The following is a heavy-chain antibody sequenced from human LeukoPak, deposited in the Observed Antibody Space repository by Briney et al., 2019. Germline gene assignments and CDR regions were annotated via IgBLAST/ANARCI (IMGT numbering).Heavy chain of an antibody. CDR2: ISGSGGST. Sequence: GGSLRLSCAASGFTFSSYGMSWVRQAPGKGLEWVSAISGSGGSTYYADSVKGRFTISRDNSKNTLYLQMNSLRAEDTAVYYCAKDGRLRYFDWIYNWFDPWGQGTLVTVSS. CDR1: GFTFSSYG. J-gene: IGHJ5*02. V-gene: IGHV3-23*01. D-gene: IGHD3-9*01. CDR3: AKDGRLRYFDWIYNWFDP.